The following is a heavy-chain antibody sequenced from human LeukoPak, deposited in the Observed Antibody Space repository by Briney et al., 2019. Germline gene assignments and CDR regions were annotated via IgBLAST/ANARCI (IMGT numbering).Heavy chain of an antibody. CDR3: ARDLPDPIRTMVRGVITGNAFDI. CDR1: GFTFSSYA. J-gene: IGHJ3*02. V-gene: IGHV3-30-3*01. Sequence: SGGSLRLSCAASGFTFSSYAMHWVRQAPGKGLEWVAVISYDGSNKYYADSVKGRFTISRDNSKNTLYLQMNSLRAEDTAVYYCARDLPDPIRTMVRGVITGNAFDIWGQGTMVTVSS. CDR2: ISYDGSNK. D-gene: IGHD3-10*01.